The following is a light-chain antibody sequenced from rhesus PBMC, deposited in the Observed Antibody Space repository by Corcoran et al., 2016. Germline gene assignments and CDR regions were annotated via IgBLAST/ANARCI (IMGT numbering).Light chain of an antibody. CDR3: QQHKSNPRT. J-gene: IGKJ1*01. CDR1: QDISSY. Sequence: DIQMTQSPSFLSASVGDRVTVSCRASQDISSYLAWYQQKPGKAPKPLIYYASNLESGVPSRFSGSGSGTEFTLTISSLQPEDFAVYYCQQHKSNPRTFGQGTKVEIK. CDR2: YAS. V-gene: IGKV1-37*01.